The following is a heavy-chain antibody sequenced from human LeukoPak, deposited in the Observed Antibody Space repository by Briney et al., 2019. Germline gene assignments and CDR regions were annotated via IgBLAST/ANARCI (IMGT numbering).Heavy chain of an antibody. V-gene: IGHV5-51*01. CDR1: GYSFANYW. Sequence: GESLKISCHGSGYSFANYWLGWVRLMPGKGLEWMGIIYPGDSDTRYSPSFQGQVTISADKSITTAYLQWSSLRASDSAIYYCARLRYCNSASRHNRPKDAFEIWGQGTMVTVSS. D-gene: IGHD2/OR15-2a*01. CDR2: IYPGDSDT. CDR3: ARLRYCNSASRHNRPKDAFEI. J-gene: IGHJ3*02.